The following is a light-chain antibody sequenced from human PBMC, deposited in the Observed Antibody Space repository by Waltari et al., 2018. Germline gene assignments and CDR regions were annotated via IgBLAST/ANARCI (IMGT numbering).Light chain of an antibody. V-gene: IGLV1-44*01. J-gene: IGLJ3*02. CDR1: RSKIGRRH. CDR2: SNN. CDR3: ATWDESLKGRV. Sequence: SVLTQPPSASGTPGQRVTISWSGSRSKIGRRHVAGYQHLPGTAPTLLIYSNNQRPSGVPDRFSASKSGTSASLAISGLQSEDEADYYCATWDESLKGRVFGGGTKLTVL.